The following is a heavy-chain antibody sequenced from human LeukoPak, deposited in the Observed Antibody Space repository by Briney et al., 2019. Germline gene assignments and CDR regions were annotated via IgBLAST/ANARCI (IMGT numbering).Heavy chain of an antibody. CDR3: AGSGARLASYFDS. CDR1: EFSVGSNY. D-gene: IGHD4/OR15-4a*01. CDR2: IYSGGST. J-gene: IGHJ4*02. V-gene: IGHV3-66*01. Sequence: GGSLRLSCAASEFSVGSNYMTWVRQAPGKGLEWVSLIYSGGSTYYADSVKGRFTISRDNSKNTLYLQMSSLRAEDSAVYFCAGSGARLASYFDSWGQGTQVTVSS.